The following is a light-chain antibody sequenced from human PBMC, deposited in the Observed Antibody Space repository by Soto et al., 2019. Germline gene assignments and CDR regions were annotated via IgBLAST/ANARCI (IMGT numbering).Light chain of an antibody. Sequence: EIVMTQSPATLSVSPGERATLSCRASQSVSSNLAWYRQKPGQARRLLIYGASTRATGIPARFSGSGSGTEFTLTISSLQSEDFAVYYCQQYNNWLRTFGQGTKVEIK. CDR1: QSVSSN. J-gene: IGKJ1*01. V-gene: IGKV3-15*01. CDR2: GAS. CDR3: QQYNNWLRT.